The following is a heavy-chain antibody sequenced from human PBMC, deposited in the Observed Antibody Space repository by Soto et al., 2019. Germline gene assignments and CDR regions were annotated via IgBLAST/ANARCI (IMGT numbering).Heavy chain of an antibody. D-gene: IGHD5-12*01. CDR1: GFTFSSYG. CDR2: ISYDGSNK. CDR3: AKGGRDGYPYYYYYRMDV. Sequence: QVQLVESGGGVVQPGRSLRLSCAASGFTFSSYGMHWVRQAPGKGLEWVAVISYDGSNKYYADSVKGRFTISRDNSKNTLYLQMNSLRAEDTAVYYCAKGGRDGYPYYYYYRMDVWGQGTTVTVSS. J-gene: IGHJ6*02. V-gene: IGHV3-30*18.